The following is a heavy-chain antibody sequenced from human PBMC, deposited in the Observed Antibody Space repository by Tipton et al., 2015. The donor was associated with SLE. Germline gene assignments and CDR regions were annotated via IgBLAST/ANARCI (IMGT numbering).Heavy chain of an antibody. CDR3: ARRGTWFDP. V-gene: IGHV4-31*03. Sequence: TLSLTCTVSSGSISSGGYYWSWIRQHPGKGLEWIGEINQSGSTNYNPSLKGRVTISVDTSKNQFSLKLSSVTAADTAVYYCARRGTWFDPWGQGTLVTVSS. J-gene: IGHJ5*02. CDR1: SGSISSGGYY. CDR2: INQSGST.